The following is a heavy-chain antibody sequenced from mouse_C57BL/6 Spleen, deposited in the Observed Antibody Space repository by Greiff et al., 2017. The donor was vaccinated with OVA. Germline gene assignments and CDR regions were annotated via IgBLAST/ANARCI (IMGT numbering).Heavy chain of an antibody. CDR2: IRNKANNHAT. J-gene: IGHJ4*01. CDR3: NIYYGNYGYYAMDY. CDR1: GFTFSDAW. D-gene: IGHD2-1*01. V-gene: IGHV6-6*01. Sequence: EVKLEESGGGLVQPGGSMKLSCAASGFTFSDAWMDWVRQSPEKGLEWVAEIRNKANNHATYYAESVKGRLTISRDDSKSSVYLQMNSLRAEDTGIYYCNIYYGNYGYYAMDYWGQGTSVTVSS.